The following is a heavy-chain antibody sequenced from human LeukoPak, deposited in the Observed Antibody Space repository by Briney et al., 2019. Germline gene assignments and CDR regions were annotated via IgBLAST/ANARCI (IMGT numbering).Heavy chain of an antibody. CDR2: IYHSGTT. D-gene: IGHD1-26*01. V-gene: IGHV4-59*12. Sequence: PSETLSLTCTVSGGSINSYYWSWIRQPPGKGLEWIGYIYHSGTTNYNPSLKSRVTISVDTSKNQFSLRLSSVTAADTAVYYCARESSIVGATLRYWGQGTLVTVSS. CDR3: ARESSIVGATLRY. CDR1: GGSINSYY. J-gene: IGHJ4*02.